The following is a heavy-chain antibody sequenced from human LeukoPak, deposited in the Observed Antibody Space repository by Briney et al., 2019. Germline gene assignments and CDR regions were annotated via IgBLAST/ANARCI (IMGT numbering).Heavy chain of an antibody. CDR1: GFTVNEYD. CDR2: IGLVGDT. D-gene: IGHD3-16*02. Sequence: GGSLRLSCAASGFTVNEYDMHWVRQATGKGLEWVSAIGLVGDTYYVGSAKGRFAMSRDNASNKVHLQMNSLRDGDTGVYYCLRDYHGMDVWGQGTTVIVSS. J-gene: IGHJ6*02. V-gene: IGHV3-13*01. CDR3: LRDYHGMDV.